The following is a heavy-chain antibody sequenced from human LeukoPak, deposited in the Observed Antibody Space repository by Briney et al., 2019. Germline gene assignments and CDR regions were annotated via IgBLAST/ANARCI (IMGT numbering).Heavy chain of an antibody. J-gene: IGHJ4*02. CDR3: ARGYCSSTSQCSGGSHDY. Sequence: GASVKVSCKASGYTFTGYYMHWVRQAPGQGLEWMGWINPNSGGTNYAQKFQGRVTMTRDTSISTAYMELSRLRSDETAVYYCARGYCSSTSQCSGGSHDYWGQGTLVTVSS. D-gene: IGHD2-2*01. CDR1: GYTFTGYY. V-gene: IGHV1-2*02. CDR2: INPNSGGT.